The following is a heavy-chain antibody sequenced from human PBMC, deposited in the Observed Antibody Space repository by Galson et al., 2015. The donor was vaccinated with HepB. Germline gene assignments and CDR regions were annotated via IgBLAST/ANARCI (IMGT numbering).Heavy chain of an antibody. CDR1: GFTFSGYA. Sequence: SLRLSCAASGFTFSGYAMSWVRQAPGKGLEWVSGISGSGGSTYYADSVKGRVTISRDNSKNTLYLQMNSLRAEDTAVYYCAKYYDSSGYRKGPFDYWGLGTLVTVSS. CDR2: ISGSGGST. J-gene: IGHJ4*02. D-gene: IGHD3-22*01. V-gene: IGHV3-23*01. CDR3: AKYYDSSGYRKGPFDY.